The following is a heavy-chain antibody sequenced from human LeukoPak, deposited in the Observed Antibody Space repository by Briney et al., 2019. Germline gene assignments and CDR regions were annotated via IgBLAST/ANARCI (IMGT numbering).Heavy chain of an antibody. CDR3: AKSTYSSSSIDY. Sequence: SETLSLTCTVSGGSISSYYWIWLRQPPGKGLEWIGYIYYSGSTNYNPSLKSRVTISVDTSKNQFSLKLSSVTAADTAVYYCAKSTYSSSSIDYWGQGTLVTVSS. V-gene: IGHV4-59*01. CDR2: IYYSGST. D-gene: IGHD6-6*01. J-gene: IGHJ4*02. CDR1: GGSISSYY.